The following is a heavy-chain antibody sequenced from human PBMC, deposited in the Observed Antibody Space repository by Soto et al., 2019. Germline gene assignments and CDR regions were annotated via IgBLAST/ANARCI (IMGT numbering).Heavy chain of an antibody. CDR1: GYTFTSYG. V-gene: IGHV1-18*04. D-gene: IGHD5-18*01. J-gene: IGHJ4*02. CDR3: ARDVNGYSYGYNDY. CDR2: ISAYNGNT. Sequence: WASVKVSCKASGYTFTSYGISWVRQAPGQGLEWMGWISAYNGNTNYAQKLQGRVTMTTDTSTSTAYMELRSLRSDDTAVYYCARDVNGYSYGYNDYWGQGTLVTVSS.